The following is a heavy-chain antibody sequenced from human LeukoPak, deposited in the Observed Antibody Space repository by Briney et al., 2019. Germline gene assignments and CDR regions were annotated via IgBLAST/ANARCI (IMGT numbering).Heavy chain of an antibody. V-gene: IGHV3-23*01. CDR2: ISGSGGST. CDR3: ARVMGGAGYDPYFDY. CDR1: GFTFSSYA. D-gene: IGHD5-12*01. J-gene: IGHJ4*02. Sequence: GGSLRLSCAASGFTFSSYAMSWVRQAPGKGLEWVSAISGSGGSTYYADSVKGRFTISRDNSKNTLYLQMNSLRAEDTAVYYCARVMGGAGYDPYFDYWGQGTLVTVSS.